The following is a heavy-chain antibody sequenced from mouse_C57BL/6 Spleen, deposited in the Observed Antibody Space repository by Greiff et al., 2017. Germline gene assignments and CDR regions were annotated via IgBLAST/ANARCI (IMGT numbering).Heavy chain of an antibody. CDR3: ARGSTMGPPFAY. J-gene: IGHJ3*01. CDR1: GFSLSTSGMG. V-gene: IGHV8-12*01. CDR2: IYWDDDK. D-gene: IGHD2-1*01. Sequence: QVTLKESGPGILQSSQTLSLTCSFSGFSLSTSGMGVSWIRQPSGKGLEWLAHIYWDDDKRYNPSLKSRLTISKDTSRNQVFLKITSVDTADTATYYCARGSTMGPPFAYWGQGTLVTVSA.